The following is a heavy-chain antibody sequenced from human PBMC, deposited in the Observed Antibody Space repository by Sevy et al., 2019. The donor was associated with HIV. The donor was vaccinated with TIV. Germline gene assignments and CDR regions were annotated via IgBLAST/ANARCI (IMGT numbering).Heavy chain of an antibody. V-gene: IGHV3-20*04. CDR3: ARAHYYYDSSGYMGIDAFDV. J-gene: IGHJ3*01. CDR2: INWNGGNR. Sequence: GESLKISCAGAGFTFDDYGMNWVRQVPGKGLEWVSGINWNGGNRGYADSVKGRFTISRDNAKNTLYLQMENLRVEDTAIYYCARAHYYYDSSGYMGIDAFDVWGQGTTVTVSS. CDR1: GFTFDDYG. D-gene: IGHD3-22*01.